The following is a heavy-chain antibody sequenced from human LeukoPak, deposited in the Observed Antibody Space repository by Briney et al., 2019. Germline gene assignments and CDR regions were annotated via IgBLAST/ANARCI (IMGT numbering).Heavy chain of an antibody. D-gene: IGHD3-3*01. V-gene: IGHV1-69*13. CDR2: IIPIFGTA. Sequence: GASVKVSCKASGGTFGSYVISWVRQAPEQGLEWMGGIIPIFGTANYAQKFQGRVTITADESTSTAYMELSSLRSEDTAVYYCARSSPRARLLECLTYWGQGTLVTVSS. J-gene: IGHJ4*02. CDR1: GGTFGSYV. CDR3: ARSSPRARLLECLTY.